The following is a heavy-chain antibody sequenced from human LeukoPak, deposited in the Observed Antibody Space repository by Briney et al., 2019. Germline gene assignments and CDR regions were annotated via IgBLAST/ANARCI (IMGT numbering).Heavy chain of an antibody. D-gene: IGHD3-10*01. J-gene: IGHJ6*02. CDR2: LTGSGGIT. Sequence: SGGSLRLSCAASGFIFSSYAMSWVRQAPGKGLEWVSSLTGSGGITYYADSVKGRFTISRDNSKNTLYLQMNSLRAEDTAIYFCAKRGVNYGMDVWGQGTTVTVSS. V-gene: IGHV3-23*01. CDR1: GFIFSSYA. CDR3: AKRGVNYGMDV.